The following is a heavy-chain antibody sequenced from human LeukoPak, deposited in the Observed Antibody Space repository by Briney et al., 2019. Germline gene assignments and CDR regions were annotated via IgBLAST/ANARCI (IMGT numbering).Heavy chain of an antibody. V-gene: IGHV1-69*04. CDR2: IIPILGIA. CDR1: GYTFTSYA. CDR3: AREGLPAGGFDY. J-gene: IGHJ4*02. D-gene: IGHD2-2*01. Sequence: SVKISCKASGYTFTSYAISWVRQAPGQGLEWMGRIIPILGIANYAQKFQGRVTITADKSTSTAYMELSSLRSEDTAVYYCAREGLPAGGFDYWGQGTLVTVSS.